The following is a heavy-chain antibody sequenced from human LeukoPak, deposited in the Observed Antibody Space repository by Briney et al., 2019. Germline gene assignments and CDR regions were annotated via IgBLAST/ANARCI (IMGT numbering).Heavy chain of an antibody. D-gene: IGHD3-16*02. Sequence: SETLSLTCSVSLDSTTSNFWSWVRQPPGKGLEWIGEIHRSGSTNYNPSLQRRVTISIDRPKNQIALELSSVTAADTAVYYCAREIIGGFNPGAYWGQGTLVTVSS. CDR2: IHRSGST. CDR1: LDSTTSNF. CDR3: AREIIGGFNPGAY. J-gene: IGHJ4*02. V-gene: IGHV4-4*02.